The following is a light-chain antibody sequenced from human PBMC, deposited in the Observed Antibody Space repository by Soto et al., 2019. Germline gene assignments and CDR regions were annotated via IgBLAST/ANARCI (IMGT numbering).Light chain of an antibody. Sequence: IQLTQSPSSLSASVGDRVTITCRASQAINNYLAWYQQKPGKAPNLLIYGASTLQSGVPSRFSGSGSGTDFTLTISSLQPEDFATYFCQQLQSYPLTFGGGTKVEIK. V-gene: IGKV1-9*01. CDR2: GAS. CDR3: QQLQSYPLT. J-gene: IGKJ4*01. CDR1: QAINNY.